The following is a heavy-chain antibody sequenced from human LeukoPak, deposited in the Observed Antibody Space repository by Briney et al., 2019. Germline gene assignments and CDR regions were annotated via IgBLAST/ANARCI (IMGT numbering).Heavy chain of an antibody. CDR3: ARDEIVATTKANYYYYMDV. D-gene: IGHD5-12*01. Sequence: SETLSLTCAVSGGSISSGDYSWSWIRQPPGKGLEYIGYIHSSGSTFYNPSLKSRATISIDTSKNQFSLKLSSVAAADTAVYYCARDEIVATTKANYYYYMDVWGKGTTVTISS. V-gene: IGHV4-30-4*07. CDR1: GGSISSGDYS. CDR2: IHSSGST. J-gene: IGHJ6*03.